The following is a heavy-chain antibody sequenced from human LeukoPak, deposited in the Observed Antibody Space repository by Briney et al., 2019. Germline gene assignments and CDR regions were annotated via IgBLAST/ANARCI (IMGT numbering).Heavy chain of an antibody. CDR2: IYSGGST. CDR1: GFTVSSNY. V-gene: IGHV3-53*05. J-gene: IGHJ6*03. Sequence: GGSLRLSCAASGFTVSSNYMSWVCQAPGKGLEWVSVIYSGGSTYYADSVKGRFTISRDNAKNSLYLQMNSLRAEDTALYYCAKSHSSSWPYYMDVWGKGTTVTISS. CDR3: AKSHSSSWPYYMDV. D-gene: IGHD6-13*01.